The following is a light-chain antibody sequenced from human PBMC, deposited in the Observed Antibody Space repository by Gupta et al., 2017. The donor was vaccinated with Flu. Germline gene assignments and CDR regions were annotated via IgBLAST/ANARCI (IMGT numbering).Light chain of an antibody. Sequence: TISWSGSNSNIGSKYVSWYQQLPGTAPKLLIFEENRRPSTIPDRFSGSKSGTSATLGITGLQTGEEAIYYCEVWDTRRSAGVFGGGTELTVL. CDR3: EVWDTRRSAGV. CDR2: EEN. J-gene: IGLJ3*02. CDR1: NSNIGSKY. V-gene: IGLV1-51*01.